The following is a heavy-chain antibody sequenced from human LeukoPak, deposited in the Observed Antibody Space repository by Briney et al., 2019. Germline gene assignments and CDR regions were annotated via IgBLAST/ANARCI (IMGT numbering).Heavy chain of an antibody. Sequence: GGSLRLSCAASGSTFSSYGMHWVRQAPGKGLEWVAVISYDGSNKYYADSVKGRFTISRDNSKNTLYLQVNSLRAEDTAVYYCAKEGNYDSSGYFPFDYWGQGTLVTVSS. D-gene: IGHD3-22*01. J-gene: IGHJ4*02. V-gene: IGHV3-30*18. CDR3: AKEGNYDSSGYFPFDY. CDR2: ISYDGSNK. CDR1: GSTFSSYG.